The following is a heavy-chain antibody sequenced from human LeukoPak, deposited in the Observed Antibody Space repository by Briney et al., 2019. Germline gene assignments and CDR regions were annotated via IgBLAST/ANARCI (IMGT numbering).Heavy chain of an antibody. V-gene: IGHV1-69*04. CDR1: GYTFTSYG. Sequence: GASVKVSCKASGYTFTSYGISWVRQAPGQGLEWMGRIIPILGIANYAQKFQGRVTITADKSTSTAYMELSSLRSEDTAVYYCARDPAYYYDSSGYPGDYWGQGTLVTVSS. D-gene: IGHD3-22*01. CDR2: IIPILGIA. CDR3: ARDPAYYYDSSGYPGDY. J-gene: IGHJ4*02.